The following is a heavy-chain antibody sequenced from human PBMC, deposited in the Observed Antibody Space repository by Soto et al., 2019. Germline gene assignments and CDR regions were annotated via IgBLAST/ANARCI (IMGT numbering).Heavy chain of an antibody. V-gene: IGHV1-46*01. D-gene: IGHD2-2*02. CDR2: INPSGGST. Sequence: GASVKVSCKASGYTFTSYYMHWVRQAPGQGLEWMGIINPSGGSTSYAQKFQGRVTMTRDTSTSTVYMELSSLRSEDTAVYYCARDIHDLIETNMLRYYYYYGMDVWGQGTTVTVSS. J-gene: IGHJ6*02. CDR3: ARDIHDLIETNMLRYYYYYGMDV. CDR1: GYTFTSYY.